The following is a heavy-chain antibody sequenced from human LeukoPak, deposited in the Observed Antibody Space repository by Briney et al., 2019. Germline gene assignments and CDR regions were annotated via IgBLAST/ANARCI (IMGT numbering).Heavy chain of an antibody. V-gene: IGHV4-39*07. CDR2: INHSGST. J-gene: IGHJ4*02. CDR1: GGSISSGGYY. D-gene: IGHD2-8*01. Sequence: NTSETLSLTCTVSGGSISSGGYYWSWIRQPPGKGLEWIGEINHSGSTNYNPSLKSRVTISVDTSKNQFSLKLSSVTAADTAVYYCARARPILIVLMVYATPYYFDYWGQGTLVTVSS. CDR3: ARARPILIVLMVYATPYYFDY.